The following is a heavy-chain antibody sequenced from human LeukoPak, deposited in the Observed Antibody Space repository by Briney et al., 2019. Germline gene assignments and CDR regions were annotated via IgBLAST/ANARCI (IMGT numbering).Heavy chain of an antibody. J-gene: IGHJ4*02. CDR3: ARGLSRLSV. D-gene: IGHD6-25*01. CDR1: GFTFSQYY. Sequence: GGSLRLSCAASGFTFSQYYMTWIRQAPGKGLEWVSYISSSSSYTNYADSVKGRFTISRDNDKNSVYLQMNSLRADDTCVYYCARGLSRLSVWGQGALVTVSS. V-gene: IGHV3-11*05. CDR2: ISSSSSYT.